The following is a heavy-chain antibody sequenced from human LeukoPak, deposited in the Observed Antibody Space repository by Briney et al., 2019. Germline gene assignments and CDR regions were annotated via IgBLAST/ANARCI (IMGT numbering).Heavy chain of an antibody. CDR2: ISSSSSTI. CDR3: ARAGTYCGGDCLGAFDI. CDR1: GFTFSSYS. D-gene: IGHD2-21*01. V-gene: IGHV3-48*01. Sequence: GGSLRLSCAASGFTFSSYSMNWVRQVPGEGLEWVSYISSSSSTIYYADSVKGRFTISRDNAKNSLYLQMNSLRAEDTAVYYCARAGTYCGGDCLGAFDIWGQGTMVTVSS. J-gene: IGHJ3*02.